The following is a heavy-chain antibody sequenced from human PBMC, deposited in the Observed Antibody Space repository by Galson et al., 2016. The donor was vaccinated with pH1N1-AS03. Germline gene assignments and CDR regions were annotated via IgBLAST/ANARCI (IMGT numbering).Heavy chain of an antibody. D-gene: IGHD1-26*01. V-gene: IGHV3-30-3*01. CDR2: ISYHGNNK. CDR3: ARETIRAGEFDL. Sequence: SCAASGFTFSSHSMHWARQAPDEGLEWVAGISYHGNNKFYAHSVKGRFTISRDSLQNTLDLQMNSLRAEDSAVYFCARETIRAGEFDLWGRGTVVTVSS. J-gene: IGHJ3*01. CDR1: GFTFSSHS.